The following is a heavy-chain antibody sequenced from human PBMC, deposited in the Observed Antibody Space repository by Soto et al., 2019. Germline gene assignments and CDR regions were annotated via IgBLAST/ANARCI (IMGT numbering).Heavy chain of an antibody. J-gene: IGHJ4*02. CDR3: ARDGITLFDY. Sequence: SETLSPTCTVSGGSISSGGYYWSWIRQHPRKGLEWIGYIYHCGSTYYNPSLKSRVTIAVVTCKNQFALKLSSVTAAETAVYYCARDGITLFDYWGQGTLVTVSS. D-gene: IGHD3-16*01. CDR1: GGSISSGGYY. V-gene: IGHV4-31*03. CDR2: IYHCGST.